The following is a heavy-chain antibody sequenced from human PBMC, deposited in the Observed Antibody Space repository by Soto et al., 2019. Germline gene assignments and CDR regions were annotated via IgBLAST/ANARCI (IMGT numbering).Heavy chain of an antibody. V-gene: IGHV3-53*02. D-gene: IGHD2-2*01. CDR3: ARRIVVPAAMGYYYYGRDV. J-gene: IGHJ6*02. CDR2: IYSGGST. Sequence: EVQLVETGGGLIQPGGSLRLSCAASGFTVSSNYMSWVRQAPGKGLEWVSVIYSGGSTYYADSVKGRFTISRDNSKNTLSLRINSLRAEDTSVYYCARRIVVPAAMGYYYYGRDVWGQGTTVTVSS. CDR1: GFTVSSNY.